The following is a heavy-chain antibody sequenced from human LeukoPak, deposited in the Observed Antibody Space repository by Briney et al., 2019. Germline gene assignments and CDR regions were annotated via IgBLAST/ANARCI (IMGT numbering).Heavy chain of an antibody. CDR3: ARDTRTFDY. CDR1: GFTFSSHW. J-gene: IGHJ4*02. CDR2: IKQDGSEK. D-gene: IGHD1-26*01. Sequence: GGSLRLSCAASGFTFSSHWMIWVRQAPGKGLEWVANIKQDGSEKHYVDSVKGRFTISRDNAKNSLYLQMNSLRAEDTAVYYCARDTRTFDYWGQGTLVTVSS. V-gene: IGHV3-7*03.